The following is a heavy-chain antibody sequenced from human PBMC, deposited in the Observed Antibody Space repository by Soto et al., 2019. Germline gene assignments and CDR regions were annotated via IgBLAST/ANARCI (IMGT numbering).Heavy chain of an antibody. CDR3: ARGRRGYSYGYLLY. CDR2: IFHSGVT. D-gene: IGHD5-18*01. CDR1: SYSISSGSF. Sequence: SETLSLTCSVSSYSISSGSFWGWIRQPPGKGLEWIGSIFHSGVTYYTPSLKSRVAISVDTSKNQFSLKLSSVTAADTAVYYCARGRRGYSYGYLLYWGQGTLVTVSS. V-gene: IGHV4-38-2*02. J-gene: IGHJ4*02.